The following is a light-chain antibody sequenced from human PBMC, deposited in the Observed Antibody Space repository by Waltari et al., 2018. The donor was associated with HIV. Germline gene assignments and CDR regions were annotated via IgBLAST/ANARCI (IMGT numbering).Light chain of an antibody. CDR2: GTS. CDR1: QSVNSN. CDR3: HHYNNWRET. V-gene: IGKV3-15*01. Sequence: EILMTQSPATLSVSPGERAALSCRASQSVNSNLAWYQHKPGQTTRLLNDGTSTRATDRHARFSSSGSATEFTLTSSSLQSEDFAVYYCHHYNNWRETFGQGTKVEIK. J-gene: IGKJ1*01.